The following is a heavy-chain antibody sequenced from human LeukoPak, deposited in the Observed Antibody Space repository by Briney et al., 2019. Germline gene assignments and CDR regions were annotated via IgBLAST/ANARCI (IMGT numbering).Heavy chain of an antibody. J-gene: IGHJ4*02. CDR2: ISNSSSYI. D-gene: IGHD2-15*01. V-gene: IGHV3-21*01. CDR3: ARDSHVVVVAAIFDY. Sequence: GGSLRLSCAASGFTFSSYSMNWVRQAPGKGLEWVSSISNSSSYIYYADSVKGRFTISRDNAKNSLYLQMNSLRAEDTAVYYCARDSHVVVVAAIFDYWGQGTLVTVSS. CDR1: GFTFSSYS.